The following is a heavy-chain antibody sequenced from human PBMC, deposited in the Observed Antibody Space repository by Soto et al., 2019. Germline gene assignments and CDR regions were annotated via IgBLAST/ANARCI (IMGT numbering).Heavy chain of an antibody. Sequence: GGSLRLSCAASGFTISYYTMHWVRQAPGKGLEWVSSISGSSRDIDYADSVKGRFSISRDNAQNSLYLQMNSLRSEDTAVYYCARESEYSSSSVNDYWGQGTLVTVSS. J-gene: IGHJ4*02. CDR1: GFTISYYT. V-gene: IGHV3-21*04. D-gene: IGHD6-6*01. CDR3: ARESEYSSSSVNDY. CDR2: ISGSSRDI.